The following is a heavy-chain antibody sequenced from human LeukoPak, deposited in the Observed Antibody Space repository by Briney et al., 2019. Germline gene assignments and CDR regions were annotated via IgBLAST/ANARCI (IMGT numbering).Heavy chain of an antibody. CDR1: GFSFSSYA. V-gene: IGHV3-30*04. CDR3: AREALYDRSGYDAFDI. D-gene: IGHD3-22*01. J-gene: IGHJ3*02. CDR2: ISYDGSNK. Sequence: GGSLRLSCAAPGFSFSSYAMHWVRQAPGKGLEWVAVISYDGSNKYYADSVKGRFTISRDNSKNTLYLQMSSLRAEDTAVYYCAREALYDRSGYDAFDIWGQGTMVTVSS.